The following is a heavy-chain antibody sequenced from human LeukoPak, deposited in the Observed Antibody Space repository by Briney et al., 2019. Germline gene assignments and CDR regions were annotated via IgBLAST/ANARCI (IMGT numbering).Heavy chain of an antibody. V-gene: IGHV3-48*03. Sequence: KTGGSLRLSCAASGFTFNSYGMNWFRQAPGKGLEWISYINSVGGTTFYADSVKGRFTITRDNANNTLYLQMNSLRAEDAAIYYCARSHMYGDYGEDIWGHGTVVAVSS. CDR3: ARSHMYGDYGEDI. CDR2: INSVGGTT. CDR1: GFTFNSYG. D-gene: IGHD4-17*01. J-gene: IGHJ3*02.